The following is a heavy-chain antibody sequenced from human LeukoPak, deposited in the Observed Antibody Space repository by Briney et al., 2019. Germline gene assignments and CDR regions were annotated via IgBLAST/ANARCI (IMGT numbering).Heavy chain of an antibody. CDR2: INQDGSEK. J-gene: IGHJ6*02. V-gene: IGHV3-7*01. CDR1: GFTFSSYW. Sequence: GGSLRLSCAASGFTFSSYWMSWVRQAPGKGLEWVANINQDGSEKYYVDSVKGRFTISRDNAKNSLYLQMNSLRAEDTAVYYCARSVGTWIQLWLHYYGMDVWGQGTTVTVSS. CDR3: ARSVGTWIQLWLHYYGMDV. D-gene: IGHD5-18*01.